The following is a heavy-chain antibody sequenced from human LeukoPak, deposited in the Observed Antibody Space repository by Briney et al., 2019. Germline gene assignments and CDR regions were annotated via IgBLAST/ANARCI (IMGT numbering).Heavy chain of an antibody. D-gene: IGHD1-26*01. CDR1: GFTVSSNY. CDR3: ARELNFGGSNYGSFDY. Sequence: GGSLRLSCAASGFTVSSNYMSWVRQAPGKGLEWLSVIHSGGVTYSADSVKGRFSISRDTSKNTLYLQMNSLRAEDTAVYFCARELNFGGSNYGSFDYWGQGTLVTVSS. J-gene: IGHJ4*02. CDR2: IHSGGVT. V-gene: IGHV3-53*01.